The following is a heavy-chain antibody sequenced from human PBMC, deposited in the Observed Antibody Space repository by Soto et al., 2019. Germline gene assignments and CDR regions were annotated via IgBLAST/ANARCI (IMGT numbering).Heavy chain of an antibody. J-gene: IGHJ5*02. CDR2: IYYSGST. D-gene: IGHD4-17*01. Sequence: SETLSLTCTVSGGSISSYYWSWIRQPPGKGLEWIGYIYYSGSTNYNPSLKSRVTISVDTSKNQFSLKLSSVTAADTAVYYCARALDDYGDYVNRYNWFDPWGQGTLVTVSS. CDR1: GGSISSYY. CDR3: ARALDDYGDYVNRYNWFDP. V-gene: IGHV4-59*08.